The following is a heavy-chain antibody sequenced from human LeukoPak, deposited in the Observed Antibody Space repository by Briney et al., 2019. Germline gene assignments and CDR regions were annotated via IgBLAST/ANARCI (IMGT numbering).Heavy chain of an antibody. CDR2: ISSSSSYI. CDR3: ARVLSGYDFGGDPAGGFDY. J-gene: IGHJ4*02. CDR1: GFTFSSYS. Sequence: PGGSLRLSCAASGFTFSSYSMNWVRQAPGKGLEWVSSISSSSSYIYYADSVKGRFTISRDNAKNSLYLQMNSLRAEDTAVYYCARVLSGYDFGGDPAGGFDYWGQGTLVTVSS. V-gene: IGHV3-21*01. D-gene: IGHD5-12*01.